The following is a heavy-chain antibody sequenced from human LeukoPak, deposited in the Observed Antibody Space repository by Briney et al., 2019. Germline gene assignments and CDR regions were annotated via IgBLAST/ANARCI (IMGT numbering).Heavy chain of an antibody. V-gene: IGHV3-30*03. CDR3: ARGDRDGYNYDY. Sequence: PGGSLRLSCSVSGFTFNHYGMHWVRQAPGKGLVWVAMISYDGENEYYTDSVKGRFTVSRDNSKNTLYLQMNSLRAEDTAVYYCARGDRDGYNYDYWGQGTLVTVSS. J-gene: IGHJ4*02. D-gene: IGHD5-24*01. CDR1: GFTFNHYG. CDR2: ISYDGENE.